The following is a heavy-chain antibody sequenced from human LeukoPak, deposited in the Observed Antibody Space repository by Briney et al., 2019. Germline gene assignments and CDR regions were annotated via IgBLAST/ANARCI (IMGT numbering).Heavy chain of an antibody. D-gene: IGHD3-22*01. Sequence: GGSLRLSCAASGFTSRSYAMSWVRQAPGKGLEWVSFISGSGGDTNYVDSVKGRFTISRDNSKNTLYLQMNSLRAEDTAVYYCAKADSSGYHYFDQWGQGTLVTVSS. CDR2: ISGSGGDT. CDR3: AKADSSGYHYFDQ. J-gene: IGHJ4*02. CDR1: GFTSRSYA. V-gene: IGHV3-23*01.